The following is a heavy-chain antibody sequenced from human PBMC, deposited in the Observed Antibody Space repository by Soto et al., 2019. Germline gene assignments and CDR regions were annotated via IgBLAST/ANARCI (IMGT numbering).Heavy chain of an antibody. D-gene: IGHD1-26*01. CDR3: ARAGLKYSGSFDY. J-gene: IGHJ4*02. CDR2: ISAYNGNT. CDR1: GYTFTSYG. Sequence: QVQLVQSGAEVKKPGASVKVSCKASGYTFTSYGIHWVRQAPGQGLEWMGWISAYNGNTNNSQKLQGRVTITTDTSTSTDYMELRSLRSDDTAVYYCARAGLKYSGSFDYWGQGTLVTVS. V-gene: IGHV1-18*04.